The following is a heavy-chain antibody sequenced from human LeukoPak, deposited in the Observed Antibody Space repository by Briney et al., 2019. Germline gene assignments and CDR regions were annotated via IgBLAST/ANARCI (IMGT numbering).Heavy chain of an antibody. CDR3: ARGFDYDILTGYFHY. J-gene: IGHJ4*02. Sequence: SVKVSCKASGGTFSSYAISWVRQAPGQGLEWMGGIIPIFGTANYAQKFQGRVTITADESTSTAYMELSGLRSEDTAVYYCARGFDYDILTGYFHYWGQGTLVTVSS. CDR2: IIPIFGTA. D-gene: IGHD3-9*01. V-gene: IGHV1-69*13. CDR1: GGTFSSYA.